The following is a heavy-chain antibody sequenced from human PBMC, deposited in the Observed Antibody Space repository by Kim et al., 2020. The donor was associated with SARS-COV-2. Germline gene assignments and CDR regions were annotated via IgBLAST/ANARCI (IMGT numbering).Heavy chain of an antibody. CDR2: IKSKTDGGTT. CDR3: TTDRVESIFGVVIKGWFDP. J-gene: IGHJ5*02. D-gene: IGHD3-3*01. CDR1: GFTFSNAW. V-gene: IGHV3-15*01. Sequence: GGSLRLSCAASGFTFSNAWMSWVRQAPGKGLEWVGRIKSKTDGGTTDYAAPVKGRFTISRDDSKNTLYLQMNSLKTEDTAVYYCTTDRVESIFGVVIKGWFDPWGQGTLVTVSS.